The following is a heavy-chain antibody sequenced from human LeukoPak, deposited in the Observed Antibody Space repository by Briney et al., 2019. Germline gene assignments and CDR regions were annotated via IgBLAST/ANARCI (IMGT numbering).Heavy chain of an antibody. CDR1: GFTFSKYE. CDR3: ARVRSGYSHENYFDY. D-gene: IGHD5-18*01. V-gene: IGHV3-48*03. CDR2: ISGSGSTI. J-gene: IGHJ4*02. Sequence: PGGSLRLSCAASGFTFSKYEMNWVRQARGKGREGGSYISGSGSTIYYADSVNGRFTISRDNAKDSLYLQMNSLRAEDTAVYYCARVRSGYSHENYFDYWGQGTLVTVSS.